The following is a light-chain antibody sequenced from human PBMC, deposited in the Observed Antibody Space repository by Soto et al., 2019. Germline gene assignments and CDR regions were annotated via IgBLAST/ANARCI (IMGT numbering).Light chain of an antibody. Sequence: DLQMTQSPSSLSASVGDRVTITCQASQDITNYLNWYQHKPGKAPKLLIYAASNLETGVPSRFSGGGSGTDFTFTISSLQPEDIATYYCQQYDNFPFTFGPGTKVDFK. J-gene: IGKJ3*01. CDR3: QQYDNFPFT. V-gene: IGKV1-33*01. CDR1: QDITNY. CDR2: AAS.